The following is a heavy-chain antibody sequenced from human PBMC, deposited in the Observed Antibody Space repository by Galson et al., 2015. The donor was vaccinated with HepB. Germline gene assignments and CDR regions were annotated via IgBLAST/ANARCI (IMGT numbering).Heavy chain of an antibody. J-gene: IGHJ4*02. D-gene: IGHD6-13*01. CDR2: INEAGTRR. CDR1: GFSFSNTW. V-gene: IGHV3-7*03. Sequence: SLRLSCAASGFSFSNTWMSWVRQAPGKGLEWVANINEAGTRRDYGDSVKGRFTISRDNTKDSLSLQMNSLRGDDTAVYYCAAAAEWGQGTLVTVSS. CDR3: AAAAE.